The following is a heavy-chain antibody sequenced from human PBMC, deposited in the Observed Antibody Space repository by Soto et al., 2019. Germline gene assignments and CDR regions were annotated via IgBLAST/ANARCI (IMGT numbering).Heavy chain of an antibody. CDR3: ARGRGYSYGPLGGP. CDR2: INPNSGGT. D-gene: IGHD5-18*01. CDR1: GYTFTGYY. J-gene: IGHJ5*02. V-gene: IGHV1-2*02. Sequence: ASVKVSCKASGYTFTGYYMHWVRQAPGQGLEWMGWINPNSGGTNYAQKFQGRVTMTRDTSISTAYMELSRLRSDGTAVYYCARGRGYSYGPLGGPWGQGTLVTVSS.